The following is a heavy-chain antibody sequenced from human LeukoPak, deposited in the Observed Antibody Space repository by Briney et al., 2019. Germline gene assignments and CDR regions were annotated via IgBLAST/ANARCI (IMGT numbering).Heavy chain of an antibody. CDR3: ARGTIPAPRYSYGLYYFDY. Sequence: GRSLRLSCAASGFTFSSYAMHWVRQAPGKGLEWVAVISYDGSNKYYADSVKGRFTISRDNSKNTLYLQMNSLRAEDTAVYYCARGTIPAPRYSYGLYYFDYWGQGTLVTVSS. CDR1: GFTFSSYA. J-gene: IGHJ4*02. CDR2: ISYDGSNK. V-gene: IGHV3-30-3*01. D-gene: IGHD5-18*01.